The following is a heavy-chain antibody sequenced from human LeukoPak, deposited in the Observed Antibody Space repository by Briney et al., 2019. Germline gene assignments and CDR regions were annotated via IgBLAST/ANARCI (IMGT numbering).Heavy chain of an antibody. CDR1: GGSISSRSYY. CDR2: IYYSGST. D-gene: IGHD3-22*01. Sequence: PSETLSLTCTVSGGSISSRSYYWGWIRQPPGKGLEWIGSIYYSGSTYYNPSLKSRVTISVDTSKNQFSLKLSSVTAADTAVYYCARDPTYYYDSSGYFDIWGQGTMVTVSS. J-gene: IGHJ3*02. V-gene: IGHV4-39*07. CDR3: ARDPTYYYDSSGYFDI.